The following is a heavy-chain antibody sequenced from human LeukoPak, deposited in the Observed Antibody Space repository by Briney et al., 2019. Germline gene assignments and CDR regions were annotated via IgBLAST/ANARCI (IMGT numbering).Heavy chain of an antibody. D-gene: IGHD2-15*01. CDR3: ANSPDGAFDY. V-gene: IGHV3-66*01. Sequence: SGGSLRLSCAASGFTVSSNYMSWVRQAPGKGLEWVSVIYSGGSTYYADSVKGRFTISRDNSKNTLYLHMNSLRAEDTAVYYCANSPDGAFDYWGQGTLVTVSS. CDR1: GFTVSSNY. CDR2: IYSGGST. J-gene: IGHJ4*02.